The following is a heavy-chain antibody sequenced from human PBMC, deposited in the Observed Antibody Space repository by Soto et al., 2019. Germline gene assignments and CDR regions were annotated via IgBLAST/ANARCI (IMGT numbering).Heavy chain of an antibody. CDR2: INPNNGDT. D-gene: IGHD3-10*01. V-gene: IGHV1-2*06. CDR1: GYFFTSHY. CDR3: AREVTYGGGSFSLGL. Sequence: ASVKVSCKTSGYFFTSHYIHWVRLAPGRGLEWMGRINPNNGDTNSPQKFQGRVTMTSDTSISTAYMEMSGLRSDDTALYYCAREVTYGGGSFSLGLWGQGTLVTVSS. J-gene: IGHJ4*02.